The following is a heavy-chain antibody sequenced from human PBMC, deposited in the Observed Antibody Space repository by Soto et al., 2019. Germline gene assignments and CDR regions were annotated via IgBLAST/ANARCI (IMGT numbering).Heavy chain of an antibody. J-gene: IGHJ6*03. Sequence: EVQLLESGGGLVQPGGSLRLSCAASGFTFSSYAMSWVRQAPGKGLEWVSAISGSGGSTYYADSVKGRFTISRDNSNNTLYLQMNSQRAEDTALYYCAKAPSRGDYDFWSGYYTYYYYMDVWGKGTTVTVSS. CDR2: ISGSGGST. D-gene: IGHD3-3*01. CDR3: AKAPSRGDYDFWSGYYTYYYYMDV. V-gene: IGHV3-23*01. CDR1: GFTFSSYA.